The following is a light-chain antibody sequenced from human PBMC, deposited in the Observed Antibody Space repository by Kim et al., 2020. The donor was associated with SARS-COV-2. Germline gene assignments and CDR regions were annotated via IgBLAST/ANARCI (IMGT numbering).Light chain of an antibody. CDR1: SSNIGTVYD. Sequence: VTISCNGSSSNIGTVYDVHWYQHLPGIAPKLLIFGNTNRPSGVPDRFSGSKSGTSASLAITGLQAEDEADYYCQSFDSSLSTYVFGSGTKVTVL. CDR2: GNT. J-gene: IGLJ1*01. V-gene: IGLV1-40*01. CDR3: QSFDSSLSTYV.